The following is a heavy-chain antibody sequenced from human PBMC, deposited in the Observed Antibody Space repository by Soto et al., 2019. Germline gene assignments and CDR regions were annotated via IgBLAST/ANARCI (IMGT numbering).Heavy chain of an antibody. V-gene: IGHV4-39*01. Sequence: PSETVSLTCSVSGDSIYSVSSFWSWIRQPPGKGLEWIGSIYYTGSTYYNPSLQSRVTISLDSSKNQSSLKLRSVTAADTAVYFCARQDPLRFFDFWGQGSLVTVSS. D-gene: IGHD4-17*01. J-gene: IGHJ4*02. CDR2: IYYTGST. CDR3: ARQDPLRFFDF. CDR1: GDSIYSVSSF.